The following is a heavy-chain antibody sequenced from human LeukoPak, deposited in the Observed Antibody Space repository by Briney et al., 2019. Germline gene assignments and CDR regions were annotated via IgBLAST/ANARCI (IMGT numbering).Heavy chain of an antibody. J-gene: IGHJ4*02. CDR3: ARSVWGSHYYFDY. D-gene: IGHD3-16*01. CDR2: ISSSGVTI. CDR1: GFTFSSYS. Sequence: GGSLRLSCAASGFTFSSYSMNWVRQAPGKGLEWVSYISSSGVTIYYADSVKGRFTISRDNDRNSLYLQMNSLRAEDTAVFYCARSVWGSHYYFDYWGQGALVTVSS. V-gene: IGHV3-48*01.